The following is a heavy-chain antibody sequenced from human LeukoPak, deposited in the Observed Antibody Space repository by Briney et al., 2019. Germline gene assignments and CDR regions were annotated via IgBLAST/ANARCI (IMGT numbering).Heavy chain of an antibody. D-gene: IGHD2-15*01. V-gene: IGHV5-51*01. CDR3: ARRYCGGGSCYSGKQYYFDY. CDR1: GYSFTNYW. CDR2: IYPDDSDT. Sequence: GESLQISCKGSGYSFTNYWIGWVRQLPGKGLEWMGIIYPDDSDTRYSPSFQGQVTISADKSISTAYLQWSSLNASDTAMYYCARRYCGGGSCYSGKQYYFDYWGQGTLVTVSS. J-gene: IGHJ4*02.